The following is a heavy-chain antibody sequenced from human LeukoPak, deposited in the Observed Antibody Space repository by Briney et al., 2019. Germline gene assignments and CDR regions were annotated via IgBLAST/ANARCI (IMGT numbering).Heavy chain of an antibody. J-gene: IGHJ4*02. CDR1: GYSFTSYW. CDR2: IGPSDSYT. D-gene: IGHD2-15*01. Sequence: GESLKISCNGSGYSFTSYWISWLRQLPGKGMEWMGRIGPSDSYTNYSPSFQGHVAISADKSISTAYLQWSSLKASDTAMYYCAIHPIVVVVAATKNPFDYWGQGTLVTVSS. V-gene: IGHV5-10-1*01. CDR3: AIHPIVVVVAATKNPFDY.